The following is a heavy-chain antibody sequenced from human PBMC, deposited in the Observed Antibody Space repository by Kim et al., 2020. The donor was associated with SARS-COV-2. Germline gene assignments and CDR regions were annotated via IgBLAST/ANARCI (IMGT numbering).Heavy chain of an antibody. D-gene: IGHD1-26*01. V-gene: IGHV3-7*01. CDR1: GFTFSSYW. Sequence: GGSLRLSCAASGFTFSSYWMSWVRQAPGKGLEWVANINEDGSHKYYVDSVKGRFTISRDNAKNSLYLQMNSLRAEDTAVYYCTTGGRGDYWGQGTLVTV. J-gene: IGHJ4*02. CDR3: TTGGRGDY. CDR2: INEDGSHK.